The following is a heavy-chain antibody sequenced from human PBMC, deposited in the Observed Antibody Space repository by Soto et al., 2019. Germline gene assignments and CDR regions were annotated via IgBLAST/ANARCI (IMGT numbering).Heavy chain of an antibody. CDR2: ISFRGNI. CDR3: GRLSYCNVGSCGPVDL. V-gene: IGHV4-31*03. J-gene: IGHJ5*02. D-gene: IGHD2-15*01. CDR1: GASINTAGFY. Sequence: QVQLQESGPGLGKPSETLSLTCSVSGASINTAGFYWAWIRHLPEKGLEWIGHISFRGNIYHNPSLASRTSISADSSTNRFTLSLISATAADSAVYNSGRLSYCNVGSCGPVDLWGQGAPLTVSS.